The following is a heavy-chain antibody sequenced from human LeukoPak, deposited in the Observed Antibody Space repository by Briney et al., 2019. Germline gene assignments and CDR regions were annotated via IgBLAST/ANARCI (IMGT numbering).Heavy chain of an antibody. CDR2: IIPIFGTA. D-gene: IGHD3-9*01. Sequence: SVKVSCKPYGYTFTAYYIHWVRQAPGQGLEWMGRIIPIFGTANYAQKFQGRVTITTDESTSTAYMELSSLRSEDTAVYYCASVYKYYDILTGLEDWGQGTLVTVSS. CDR3: ASVYKYYDILTGLED. J-gene: IGHJ4*02. V-gene: IGHV1-69*05. CDR1: GYTFTAYY.